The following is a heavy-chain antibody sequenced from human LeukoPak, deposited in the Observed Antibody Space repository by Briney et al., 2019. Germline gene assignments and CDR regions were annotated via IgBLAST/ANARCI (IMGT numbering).Heavy chain of an antibody. CDR2: INPSGGST. CDR3: AREDAPGYYYGSGSYSCVDY. D-gene: IGHD3-10*01. V-gene: IGHV1-46*01. J-gene: IGHJ4*02. CDR1: GYTFTSYY. Sequence: GALVKVSCKASGYTFTSYYMHWVRQAPGQGLEWMGIINPSGGSTSYAQKFQGRVTMTRDTSTSTVYMELSSLRSEDTAVYYCAREDAPGYYYGSGSYSCVDYWGQGTLVTVSS.